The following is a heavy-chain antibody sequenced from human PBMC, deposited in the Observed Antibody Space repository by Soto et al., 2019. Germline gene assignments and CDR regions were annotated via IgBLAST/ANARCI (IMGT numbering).Heavy chain of an antibody. CDR1: GGTFSSYA. Sequence: GASVKVSCKASGGTFSSYAISWVRQAPGQGLEWMGGIIPIFGTANYAQKLQGRVTITADESTSTAYMELSSLRSEDTAVYYCARERGIAVAGLFGWGQGTLVTVSS. D-gene: IGHD6-19*01. J-gene: IGHJ4*02. CDR3: ARERGIAVAGLFG. V-gene: IGHV1-69*13. CDR2: IIPIFGTA.